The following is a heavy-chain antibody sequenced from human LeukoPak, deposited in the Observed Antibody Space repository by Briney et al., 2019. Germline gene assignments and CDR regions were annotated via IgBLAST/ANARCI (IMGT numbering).Heavy chain of an antibody. J-gene: IGHJ4*02. CDR2: MSYDGGTR. D-gene: IGHD2/OR15-2a*01. CDR3: ARVRVPSRILLPYFLL. CDR1: GFTFNTYS. Sequence: GGSLSLTCAASGFTFNTYSIHWVRQAPGKGLEWVAVMSYDGGTRYFADSVKGRFAVSRDNSQNMVYLQMNSLRDEDTAVYYCARVRVPSRILLPYFLLWDQGALVAVSS. V-gene: IGHV3-30*07.